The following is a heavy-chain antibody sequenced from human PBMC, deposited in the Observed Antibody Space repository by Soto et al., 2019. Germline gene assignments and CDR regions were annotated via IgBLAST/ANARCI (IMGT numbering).Heavy chain of an antibody. CDR2: ISGGGDTT. J-gene: IGHJ4*02. D-gene: IGHD3-10*01. V-gene: IGHV3-23*01. CDR1: GFTFNNYA. CDR3: AKGRGGSGSLTPRVDF. Sequence: EVQLLESGGGLVQPGGSLRISCAASGFTFNNYAMTWVRQAPGKGLEWVSAISGGGDTTYYADSVKGRFTVSRDGSKNTLNRQMSSLRAEDTALYYCAKGRGGSGSLTPRVDFWGQGTLVTVSS.